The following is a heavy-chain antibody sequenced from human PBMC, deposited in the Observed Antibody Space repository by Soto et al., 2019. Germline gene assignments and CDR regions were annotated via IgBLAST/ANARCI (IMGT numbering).Heavy chain of an antibody. CDR3: ARSIRGPRRFNGMDV. D-gene: IGHD1-20*01. Sequence: SGPTLVNPTETLTLTCTFSGFSLTSPGMCVSWIRQSPGKALEWLALIERGDDDKYYSTSLKTRLTISKDTRKNQVVLTMANMEPADAATYYCARSIRGPRRFNGMDVWGQGTTVTVS. CDR2: IERGDDDK. CDR1: GFSLTSPGMC. J-gene: IGHJ6*02. V-gene: IGHV2-70*13.